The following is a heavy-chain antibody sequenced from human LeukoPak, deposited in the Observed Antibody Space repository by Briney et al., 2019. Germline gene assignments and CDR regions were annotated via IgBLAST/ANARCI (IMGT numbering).Heavy chain of an antibody. CDR1: GGSISSYY. J-gene: IGHJ6*03. CDR3: ARLDGCSPYYYYYYMDV. D-gene: IGHD5-24*01. Sequence: SETLSLTCTVSGGSISSYYWSWIRQPPGKGLEWIGYIYYSGSTNYNPSLKSRVTISVDTSKNQFSLKLSSVTAADTAVYYCARLDGCSPYYYYYYMDVWGKGATVTVSS. V-gene: IGHV4-59*01. CDR2: IYYSGST.